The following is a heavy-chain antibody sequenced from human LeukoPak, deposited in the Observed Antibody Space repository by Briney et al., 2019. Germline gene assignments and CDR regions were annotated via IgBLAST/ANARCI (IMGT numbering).Heavy chain of an antibody. Sequence: GGSLRLSCEVSGFTFSSYWMHWVRQVPGKGLVWVSRINSEGSSTSYADSVKGRFTISRDNAKNTLFLHMNRLRSEDTAVYYCATSRTFDYWGQGTLVTVSS. CDR2: INSEGSST. CDR1: GFTFSSYW. CDR3: ATSRTFDY. V-gene: IGHV3-74*01. J-gene: IGHJ4*02.